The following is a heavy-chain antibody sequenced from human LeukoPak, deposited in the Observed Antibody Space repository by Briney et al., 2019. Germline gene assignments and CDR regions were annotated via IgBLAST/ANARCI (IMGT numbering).Heavy chain of an antibody. D-gene: IGHD6-13*01. V-gene: IGHV4-59*01. CDR3: ARDLGSSWYGNYYYYGMDV. CDR1: GGSISSYY. J-gene: IGHJ6*02. CDR2: IYYSGST. Sequence: SETLSLTCTVSGGSISSYYWSWIRQPPGKGLEWIGYIYYSGSTNYNPSLQSRVTISVDTSKNQFSLKLSSVTAADTAVYYCARDLGSSWYGNYYYYGMDVWGQGTTVTVSS.